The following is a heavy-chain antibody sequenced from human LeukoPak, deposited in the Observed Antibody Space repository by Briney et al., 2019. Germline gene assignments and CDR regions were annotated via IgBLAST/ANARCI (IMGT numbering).Heavy chain of an antibody. CDR1: GFTFDDYA. V-gene: IGHV3-9*01. J-gene: IGHJ4*02. D-gene: IGHD6-6*01. CDR2: ISWNSGSI. CDR3: AKGGYSSSPDFDY. Sequence: QPGRSLRLSCAASGFTFDDYAMHWVRQAPGKGLEWVSGISWNSGSIGYADSVKGRFTISRDNAKNSLYLQMSSLRAEDTALYYCAKGGYSSSPDFDYWGQGTLVTVSS.